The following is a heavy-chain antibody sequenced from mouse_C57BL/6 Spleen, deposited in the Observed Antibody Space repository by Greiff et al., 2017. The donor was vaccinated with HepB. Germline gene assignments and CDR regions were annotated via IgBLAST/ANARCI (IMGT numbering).Heavy chain of an antibody. CDR3: ARPGGYYAMDY. CDR2: ISSGRSTI. J-gene: IGHJ4*01. D-gene: IGHD1-1*02. Sequence: EVKLVESGGGLVKPGGSLKLSCAASGFTFSDYGMHWVSQAPDKGLEWVTYISSGRSTIYYADTVKGRFTISRDNAKNTLFLQMTSLRSEDTAMYYCARPGGYYAMDYWGQGTSVTVSS. V-gene: IGHV5-17*01. CDR1: GFTFSDYG.